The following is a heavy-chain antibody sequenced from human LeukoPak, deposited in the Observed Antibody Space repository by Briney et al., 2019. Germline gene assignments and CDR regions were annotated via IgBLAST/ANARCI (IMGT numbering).Heavy chain of an antibody. CDR1: GFTLSSYA. CDR2: ISGSGGST. CDR3: AKDSAVPGYYYYGMDV. V-gene: IGHV3-23*01. Sequence: GGSLRLSCAASGFTLSSYAMSWVRQAPGKGLEWVSAISGSGGSTYYADSVKGRFTISRDNSKNTLYLQMNSLRAEDTAVYYCAKDSAVPGYYYYGMDVWGQGTTVTVSS. J-gene: IGHJ6*02. D-gene: IGHD1-26*01.